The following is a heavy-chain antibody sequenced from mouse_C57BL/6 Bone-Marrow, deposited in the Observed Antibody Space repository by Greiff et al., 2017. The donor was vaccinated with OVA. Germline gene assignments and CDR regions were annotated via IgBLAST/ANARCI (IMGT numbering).Heavy chain of an antibody. V-gene: IGHV3-6*01. J-gene: IGHJ3*01. Sequence: ESGPGLVKPSQSLSLTCSVTGYSITSGYYWNWIRQFPGNKLEWMGYISYDGSNNYNPSLKNRISITRDTSKNQFFLKLNSVTTEDTATYYCASYGSSPAWFAYWGQGTLVTVSA. CDR2: ISYDGSN. CDR3: ASYGSSPAWFAY. CDR1: GYSITSGYY. D-gene: IGHD1-1*01.